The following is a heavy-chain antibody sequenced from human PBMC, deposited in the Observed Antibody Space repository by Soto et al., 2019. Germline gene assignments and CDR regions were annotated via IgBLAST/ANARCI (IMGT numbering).Heavy chain of an antibody. V-gene: IGHV1-2*04. J-gene: IGHJ4*02. CDR3: ARSTGDGSGSYYNPHFDY. CDR2: INPNSGGT. Sequence: ASVKVSCKASGYTFTGYYIHWVRQAPGQGLEWMGWINPNSGGTNYAQKFQGWVTMTRDTSISTAYMELSRLRSDDTAVYYCARSTGDGSGSYYNPHFDYWGQGTLVTVSS. D-gene: IGHD3-10*01. CDR1: GYTFTGYY.